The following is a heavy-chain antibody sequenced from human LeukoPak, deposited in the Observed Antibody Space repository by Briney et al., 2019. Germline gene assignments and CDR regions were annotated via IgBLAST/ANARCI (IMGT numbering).Heavy chain of an antibody. J-gene: IGHJ4*02. CDR1: GFTFSSYW. D-gene: IGHD4-11*01. V-gene: IGHV3-7*01. Sequence: GGSLRLSCTASGFTFSSYWTSWVRQAPGKGLEWVANIKQDGSEKDYVDSVKGRFTISRDNAKNSLYLQMNSLRAEDTAVYYCARDFGGSNFPDYWGQGTLVTVAS. CDR2: IKQDGSEK. CDR3: ARDFGGSNFPDY.